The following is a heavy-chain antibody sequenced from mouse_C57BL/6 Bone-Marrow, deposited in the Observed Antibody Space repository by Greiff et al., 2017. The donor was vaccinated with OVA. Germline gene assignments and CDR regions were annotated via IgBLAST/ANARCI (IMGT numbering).Heavy chain of an antibody. V-gene: IGHV1-15*01. J-gene: IGHJ2*01. CDR1: GYTFTDYE. CDR2: IDPETGGT. D-gene: IGHD2-4*01. CDR3: TRDDYDRDY. Sequence: VQLQQSGAELVRPGASVTLSCKASGYTFTDYEMHWVKQTPVHGLEWIGAIDPETGGTAYNQKFKGKAILTADKSSSTAYMELRSLTSEDSAVYYCTRDDYDRDYWGQGTTLTVSS.